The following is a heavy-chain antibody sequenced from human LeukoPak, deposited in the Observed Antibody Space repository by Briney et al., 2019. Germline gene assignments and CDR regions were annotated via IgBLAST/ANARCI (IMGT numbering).Heavy chain of an antibody. V-gene: IGHV3-48*01. CDR3: ARQPGELDY. CDR2: ISGGSGTI. Sequence: GGSLRLSCAASGFTFSTFSMNWVRQAPGRGLEWVSYISGGSGTIHYADSVKGRLTISRDNAKNLLYLQMNSLRAEDTAVYYCARQPGELDYWGQGTLVTVSS. D-gene: IGHD3-10*01. J-gene: IGHJ4*02. CDR1: GFTFSTFS.